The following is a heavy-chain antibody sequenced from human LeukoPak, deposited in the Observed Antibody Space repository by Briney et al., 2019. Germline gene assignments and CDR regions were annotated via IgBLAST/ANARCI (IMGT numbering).Heavy chain of an antibody. D-gene: IGHD4-17*01. CDR2: IHYSGNF. CDR3: AREERLRGADWFLS. Sequence: SQTLSLTCTVSGVSVSCGDSYWNWIRQHPGKGLELIGYIHYSGNFDYNPSLKSRVTISVETSNNQFSMRLASVAAADTAVYYCAREERLRGADWFLSSGQGTLVTVSS. CDR1: GVSVSCGDSY. V-gene: IGHV4-31*03. J-gene: IGHJ5*01.